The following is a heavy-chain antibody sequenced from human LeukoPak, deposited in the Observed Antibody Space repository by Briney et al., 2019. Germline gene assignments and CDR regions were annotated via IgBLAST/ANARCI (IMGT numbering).Heavy chain of an antibody. J-gene: IGHJ4*02. D-gene: IGHD6-19*01. CDR3: ARPNSGWSYYFDY. CDR2: IIPIFGTA. CDR1: GGTFSSYA. V-gene: IGHV1-69*13. Sequence: SVQVSCKASGGTFSSYAISWVRQAPGQGLEWMGGIIPIFGTANYAQKFQGRVTITADESTSTAYMELSSLRSEDTAVYYCARPNSGWSYYFDYWGQGTLVTVSS.